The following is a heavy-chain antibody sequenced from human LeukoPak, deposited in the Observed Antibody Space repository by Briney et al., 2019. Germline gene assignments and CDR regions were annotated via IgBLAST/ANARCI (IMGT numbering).Heavy chain of an antibody. CDR1: GASISDYY. CDR2: IYYTGTT. Sequence: SETLSLTCTVSGASISDYYWSWIRQPPGKGLEWIGYIYYTGTTNYNPSLKSRVTISVDTSKNQFSLKLTFVTAADTAVYYCARGHRGLGYWGQGTLVSVSS. CDR3: ARGHRGLGY. J-gene: IGHJ4*02. V-gene: IGHV4-59*01.